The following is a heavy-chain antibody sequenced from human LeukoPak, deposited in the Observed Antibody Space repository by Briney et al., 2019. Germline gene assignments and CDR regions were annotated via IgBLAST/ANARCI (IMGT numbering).Heavy chain of an antibody. CDR2: IYHSGST. Sequence: PSETLSLTCAVSGGSISSSNWWSWVRQPPGKGLEWIGEIYHSGSTNYNPSLKSRVTISVDKSKNQFSLKLSPVTAADTAVYYCARHASRIAAAEFDYWGQGTLVTVSS. CDR3: ARHASRIAAAEFDY. CDR1: GGSISSSNW. V-gene: IGHV4-4*02. J-gene: IGHJ4*02. D-gene: IGHD6-13*01.